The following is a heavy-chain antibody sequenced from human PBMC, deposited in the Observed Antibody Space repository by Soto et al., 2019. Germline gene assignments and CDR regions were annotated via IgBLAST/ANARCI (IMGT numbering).Heavy chain of an antibody. CDR2: INTDGSNT. CDR1: GFTFSSYL. CDR3: AKEGGLSGSYYISSSYYFDY. Sequence: ASGFTFSSYLMHWVRQAPGKGLVWVSRINTDGSNTYYADSVKGRFTISRDNSKNTLYLQMNSLRAEDTSVYYCAKEGGLSGSYYISSSYYFDYWGQGTLVTVSS. J-gene: IGHJ4*02. V-gene: IGHV3-74*01. D-gene: IGHD1-26*01.